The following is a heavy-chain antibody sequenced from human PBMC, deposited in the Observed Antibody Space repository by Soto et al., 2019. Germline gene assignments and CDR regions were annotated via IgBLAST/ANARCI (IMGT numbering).Heavy chain of an antibody. V-gene: IGHV3-72*01. CDR3: ARAPSYYASGSDY. Sequence: EVQLVQSGGGLVQSGGSLRLSCAASGFTFTDPYMDWVRQAPGKGLEWIGRIRNRANSYTTHYAASVKGRFTISRDDSKNSLYLQMNSLKADDTAVYHCARAPSYYASGSDYWGQGTLVTV. CDR1: GFTFTDPY. D-gene: IGHD3-10*01. J-gene: IGHJ4*02. CDR2: IRNRANSYTT.